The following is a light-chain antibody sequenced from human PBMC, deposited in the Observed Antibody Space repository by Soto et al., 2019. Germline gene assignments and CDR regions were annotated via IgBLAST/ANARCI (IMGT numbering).Light chain of an antibody. V-gene: IGKV1-5*01. CDR2: DAS. CDR1: QSISSW. Sequence: DIQMTQSPSTLSASIGDRVTISCXASQSISSWLAWYQKKPGKAPNLLIYDASSLESGVPSRFSGSGSGTEFTLTISSLQPDDFATYYCQQYNSYSWTFGQGTKVDIK. CDR3: QQYNSYSWT. J-gene: IGKJ1*01.